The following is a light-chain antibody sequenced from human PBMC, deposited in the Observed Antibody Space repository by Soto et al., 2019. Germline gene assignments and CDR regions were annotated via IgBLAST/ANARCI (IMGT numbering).Light chain of an antibody. Sequence: IQMTQSPSTLSASVGDRVTITCRASHNIAKWLAWYQQKPGRAPRLLIYDASTLQTGVPSRFSGSGSGTEFTLTSSGLRPDDFASYYCQRIDTYWPFGQGTKVEIK. CDR2: DAS. CDR1: HNIAKW. J-gene: IGKJ1*01. CDR3: QRIDTYWP. V-gene: IGKV1-5*01.